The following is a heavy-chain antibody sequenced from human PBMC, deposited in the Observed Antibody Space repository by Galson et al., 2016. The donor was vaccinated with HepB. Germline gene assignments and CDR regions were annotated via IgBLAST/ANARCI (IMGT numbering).Heavy chain of an antibody. J-gene: IGHJ4*02. Sequence: SLRLSCAASGFTFSDYYMSWIRQAPGKGLEWVSHISSSGSSTYYADSVKGRFSISRDNAKNSLFLQMNSLRAEDTAVYYCARARLELSFFDYWGQGTLVTVSS. CDR1: GFTFSDYY. V-gene: IGHV3-11*01. CDR3: ARARLELSFFDY. D-gene: IGHD1-7*01. CDR2: ISSSGSST.